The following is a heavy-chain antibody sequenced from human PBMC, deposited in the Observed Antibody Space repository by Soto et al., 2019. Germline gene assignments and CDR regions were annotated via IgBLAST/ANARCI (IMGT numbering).Heavy chain of an antibody. CDR1: GGTFSSYA. CDR2: IIPIFGTA. Sequence: VKVSCKASGGTFSSYAISWVRQAPGQGLEWMGGIIPIFGTANYAQKFQGRVTITADESTSTAYMELSSLRSEDTAVYYCARVPNWSSYWYFDLWGRGTLVTVSS. J-gene: IGHJ2*01. CDR3: ARVPNWSSYWYFDL. D-gene: IGHD1-1*01. V-gene: IGHV1-69*01.